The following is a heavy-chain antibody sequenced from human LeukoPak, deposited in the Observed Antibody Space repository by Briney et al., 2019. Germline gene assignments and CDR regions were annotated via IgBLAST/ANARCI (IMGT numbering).Heavy chain of an antibody. CDR3: ARACRSDYDFWSGYQDYYYGMDV. CDR2: INSDGSST. J-gene: IGHJ6*02. V-gene: IGHV3-74*01. Sequence: GRSLRLSCAASGFTFDDYAMHWVRQAPGKGLVWVSRINSDGSSTSYADSVKGRFTISRDNAKNTLYLQMNSLRAEDTAVYYCARACRSDYDFWSGYQDYYYGMDVWGQGTTVTVSS. D-gene: IGHD3-3*01. CDR1: GFTFDDYA.